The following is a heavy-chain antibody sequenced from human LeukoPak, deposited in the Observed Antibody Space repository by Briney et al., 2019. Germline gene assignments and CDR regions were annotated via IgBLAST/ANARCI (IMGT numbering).Heavy chain of an antibody. CDR3: TRSYGDYRSLDY. CDR1: GDSFTSYW. CDR2: IYPADSNT. Sequence: GESLKISCKGSGDSFTSYWIGWVRQMPGKGLEWMGIIYPADSNTRYSPSFQDQVTISADKSVNTAYLQWSSLKASDTAMYYCTRSYGDYRSLDYWGQGTLVTVSS. D-gene: IGHD4-17*01. V-gene: IGHV5-51*01. J-gene: IGHJ4*02.